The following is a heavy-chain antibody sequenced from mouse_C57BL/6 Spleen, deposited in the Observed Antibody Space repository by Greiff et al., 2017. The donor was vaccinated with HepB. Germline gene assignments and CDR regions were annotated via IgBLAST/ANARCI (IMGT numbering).Heavy chain of an antibody. Sequence: EVKLVESGGGLVKPGGSLKLSCAASGFTFSDYGMHWVRQAPEKGLEWVAYISSGSSTIYYADKVKGRFTISRDNAKNTLFLQMTSLRSEDTAMYYCARPAYYGSSDFDYWGQGTTLTVSS. CDR1: GFTFSDYG. J-gene: IGHJ2*01. D-gene: IGHD1-1*01. CDR3: ARPAYYGSSDFDY. CDR2: ISSGSSTI. V-gene: IGHV5-17*01.